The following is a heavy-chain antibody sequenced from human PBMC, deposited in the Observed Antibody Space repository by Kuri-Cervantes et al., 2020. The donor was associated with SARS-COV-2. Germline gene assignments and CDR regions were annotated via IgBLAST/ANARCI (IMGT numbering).Heavy chain of an antibody. CDR2: IYSGGST. Sequence: LSLTCAASGFTVSSNYMSWVRQAPGKGLEWVSVIYSGGSTYYADSVKGRFTISRDNSKNTLYLQMNSLRAEDTAVYYCARDQYDFWSGYLRGIGDVWGQGTTVTVSS. D-gene: IGHD3-3*01. CDR3: ARDQYDFWSGYLRGIGDV. CDR1: GFTVSSNY. J-gene: IGHJ6*02. V-gene: IGHV3-53*05.